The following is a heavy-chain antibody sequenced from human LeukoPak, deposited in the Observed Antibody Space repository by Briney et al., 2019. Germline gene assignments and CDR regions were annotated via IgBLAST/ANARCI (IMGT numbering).Heavy chain of an antibody. D-gene: IGHD3-3*01. Sequence: ASETLSLTCAVYGGSFSGYYWSWIRQPPGKGLEWIGEINHSGSTNYNPSLKSRVTISVDTSKNQFSLKLTSVTAADTAVYYCAGLELRFPPSGGHNYYYYGMDVWGQGTTVTVSS. CDR2: INHSGST. J-gene: IGHJ6*02. V-gene: IGHV4-34*01. CDR1: GGSFSGYY. CDR3: AGLELRFPPSGGHNYYYYGMDV.